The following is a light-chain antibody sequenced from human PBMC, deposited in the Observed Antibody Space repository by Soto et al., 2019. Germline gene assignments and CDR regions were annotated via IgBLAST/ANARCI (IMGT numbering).Light chain of an antibody. V-gene: IGKV4-1*01. J-gene: IGKJ1*01. CDR2: WAS. Sequence: DIVLTQSPDSLAVSLGERATINCKSSQSDLYSSNNKNYLAWYQQKPGQPPKLRSYWASTREYGVPDRFSGSGSGTDFTLTISSLQAEDVAVYCCHQCYFTRTFGQGTKVEIK. CDR3: HQCYFTRT. CDR1: QSDLYSSNNKNY.